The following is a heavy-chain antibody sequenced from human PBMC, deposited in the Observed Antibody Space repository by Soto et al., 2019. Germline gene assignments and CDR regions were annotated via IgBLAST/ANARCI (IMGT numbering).Heavy chain of an antibody. CDR1: GGSISSSSYY. CDR3: ASSTVRSNWYFDY. V-gene: IGHV4-39*01. J-gene: IGHJ4*02. D-gene: IGHD2-8*01. Sequence: SETLSLTCTVSGGSISSSSYYWGWIRQPPGKGLEYIGSIYYSGSTYYNPSLKSRVTISVDTSKNQFSLKLSSVTAADTAVYYCASSTVRSNWYFDYWGQGTLVTVSS. CDR2: IYYSGST.